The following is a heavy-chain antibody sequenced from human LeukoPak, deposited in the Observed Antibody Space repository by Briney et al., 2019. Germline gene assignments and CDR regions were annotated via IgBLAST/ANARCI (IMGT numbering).Heavy chain of an antibody. CDR1: GFTFSTYA. CDR2: VGGGNSIT. Sequence: GGSLRLSCAASGFTFSTYAMSWVRQAPGKGLEWVSAVGGGNSITYYTDSVKGRFTISRDNSKNTVYLQMNSLRADDTAVYYCAKGFWRYLDYWGQGTLVTVSS. J-gene: IGHJ4*02. CDR3: AKGFWRYLDY. D-gene: IGHD1-1*01. V-gene: IGHV3-23*01.